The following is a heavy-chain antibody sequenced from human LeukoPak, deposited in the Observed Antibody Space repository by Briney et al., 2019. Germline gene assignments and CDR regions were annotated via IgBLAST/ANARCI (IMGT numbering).Heavy chain of an antibody. V-gene: IGHV4-59*12. Sequence: HSETLSLTCTVSGGSISSYYWSWIRQPPGKGLEWIGYIYYSGSTNYNPSLKSRVTISVDTSKNQFSLKLSSVTAADTAVYYCARDFNYDSSDMYYYYGMDVWGQGTTVTVSS. CDR1: GGSISSYY. J-gene: IGHJ6*02. CDR3: ARDFNYDSSDMYYYYGMDV. CDR2: IYYSGST. D-gene: IGHD3-22*01.